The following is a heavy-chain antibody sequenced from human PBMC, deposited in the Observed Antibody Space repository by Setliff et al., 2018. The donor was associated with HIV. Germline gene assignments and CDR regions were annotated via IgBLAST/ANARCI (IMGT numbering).Heavy chain of an antibody. Sequence: PGGSLRLSCAVSGFTFTNYAMSWVRQAPGKGLQWVSTISGRGGNTNYADSVKGRFTVSRDNSKNTLYLQMNSLRPEDTALYYCARETPNSGWYRKEGYYFDYWGQGTLVTVSS. CDR3: ARETPNSGWYRKEGYYFDY. CDR1: GFTFTNYA. CDR2: ISGRGGNT. V-gene: IGHV3-23*01. J-gene: IGHJ4*02. D-gene: IGHD6-19*01.